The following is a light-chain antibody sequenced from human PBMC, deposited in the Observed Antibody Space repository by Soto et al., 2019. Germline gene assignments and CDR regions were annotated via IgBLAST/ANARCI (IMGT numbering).Light chain of an antibody. CDR1: QSISSW. J-gene: IGKJ1*01. CDR3: QQYNSYSWT. CDR2: DAS. Sequence: IRMTMSPATLSASVGDRVTITCRASQSISSWLAWYQQKPGKAPKLLIYDASSLESGVPSRFSGSGSGTEFTLTISSLQPEDFATYYCQQYNSYSWTFGQGTKVDI. V-gene: IGKV1-5*01.